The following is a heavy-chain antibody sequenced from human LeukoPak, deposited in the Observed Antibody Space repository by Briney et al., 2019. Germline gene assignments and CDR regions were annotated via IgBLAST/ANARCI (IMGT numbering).Heavy chain of an antibody. J-gene: IGHJ4*02. CDR1: GGSISSGNYY. V-gene: IGHV4-61*02. CDR3: ARDWYCSSAGCTDY. Sequence: SQTLSLTCKVSGGSISSGNYYWSWIRQPAGKGLEWIGCIYTSESTNYNPSLKSRVTISIDTSKNQFSLKLSSVTAADTAVYYCARDWYCSSAGCTDYWGQGTLVTVSS. CDR2: IYTSEST. D-gene: IGHD2-2*01.